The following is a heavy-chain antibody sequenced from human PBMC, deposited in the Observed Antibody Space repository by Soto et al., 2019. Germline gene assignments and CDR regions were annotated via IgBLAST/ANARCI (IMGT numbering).Heavy chain of an antibody. J-gene: IGHJ5*02. V-gene: IGHV4-61*08. D-gene: IGHD4-17*01. CDR1: GGSISSGGYY. CDR2: IYYSGST. Sequence: PSETLSLTCTVSGGSISSGGYYWSWIRQHPGKGLEWIGYIYYSGSTNYNPSLKSRVTISVDTSKNQFSLKLSSVTAADTAVYYCAVSTTPNWFDPWGQGTLVTVSS. CDR3: AVSTTPNWFDP.